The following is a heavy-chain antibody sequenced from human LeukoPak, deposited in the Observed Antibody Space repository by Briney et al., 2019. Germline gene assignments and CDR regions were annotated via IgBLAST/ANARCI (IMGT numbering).Heavy chain of an antibody. CDR2: LDPEDGEI. CDR3: ATGGQWDLLVY. D-gene: IGHD1-26*01. J-gene: IGHJ4*02. CDR1: GDTLPELS. V-gene: IGHV1-24*01. Sequence: ASVKVSCKVSGDTLPELSTHWVRQAPGKGLEWMGGLDPEDGEIICAQRFQGRVTMTEDTSTDTAYMELSSLRSEDTAVYYCATGGQWDLLVYWGQGTLVTVSS.